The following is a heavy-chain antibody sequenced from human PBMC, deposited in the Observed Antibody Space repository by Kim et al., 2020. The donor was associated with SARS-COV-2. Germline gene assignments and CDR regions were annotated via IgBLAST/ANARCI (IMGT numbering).Heavy chain of an antibody. V-gene: IGHV3-11*04. D-gene: IGHD2-21*02. J-gene: IGHJ4*02. CDR3: AREAPYCGGDCSIDY. Sequence: DSVKGRYTISRDNAKNSLYLQMNSLRAEDTAVYYCAREAPYCGGDCSIDYWGQGTLVTVSS.